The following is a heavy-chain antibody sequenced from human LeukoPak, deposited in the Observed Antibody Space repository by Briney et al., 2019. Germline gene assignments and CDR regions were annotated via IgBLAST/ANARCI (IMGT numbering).Heavy chain of an antibody. D-gene: IGHD3-3*01. J-gene: IGHJ4*02. Sequence: GASVKVSCKASGYTFTGYYMHWVRQAPGQGLEWMGWINPNSGGTNYAQKFQGWVTMTRDTSISTASMELSRLRSDDTAVYYCARGRVTNRITIYYWGQGTLVTVSS. CDR1: GYTFTGYY. CDR3: ARGRVTNRITIYY. V-gene: IGHV1-2*04. CDR2: INPNSGGT.